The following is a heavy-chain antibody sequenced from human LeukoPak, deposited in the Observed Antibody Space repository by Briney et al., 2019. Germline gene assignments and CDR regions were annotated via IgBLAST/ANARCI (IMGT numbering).Heavy chain of an antibody. Sequence: SETLSLTCTVSGVSISSISYYWGWIRQPPGKGLEWIASIYYSGSTYYNPSLKSRVTISVDTSKNQFSLKLSSVTAADAAVYYCGVVPAAMKAGGSFDYWGQGTLVTVSS. D-gene: IGHD2-2*01. CDR2: IYYSGST. CDR1: GVSISSISYY. CDR3: GVVPAAMKAGGSFDY. J-gene: IGHJ4*02. V-gene: IGHV4-39*01.